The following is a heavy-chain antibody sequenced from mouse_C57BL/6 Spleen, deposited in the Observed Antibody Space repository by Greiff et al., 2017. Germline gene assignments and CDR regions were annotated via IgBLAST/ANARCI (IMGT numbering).Heavy chain of an antibody. Sequence: EVHLVESGTVLARPGASVKMSCKTSGYTFTSYWMHWVKQRPGQGLEWIGSIYPGNSDTSYNQKFKGKAKLTAVTSASTAYMELSSLTNEDSAVYYCTRTYYGNPYYLDCWGQGATLTVSS. CDR1: GYTFTSYW. J-gene: IGHJ2*01. CDR2: IYPGNSDT. V-gene: IGHV1-5*01. CDR3: TRTYYGNPYYLDC. D-gene: IGHD2-10*01.